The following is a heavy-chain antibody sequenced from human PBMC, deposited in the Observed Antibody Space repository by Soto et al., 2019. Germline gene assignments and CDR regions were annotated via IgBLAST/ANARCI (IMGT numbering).Heavy chain of an antibody. CDR1: GYSFTSYW. J-gene: IGHJ6*02. CDR3: ARELAGSFYGLDV. Sequence: ESLKISCKGSGYSFTSYWIGWVRQMPGKGLEWMGIIYPGDSDTRYSPYFQGQATISADKSISTAYLQWSSLKASDTAMYYCARELAGSFYGLDVWGQGTSVSVSS. V-gene: IGHV5-51*01. CDR2: IYPGDSDT. D-gene: IGHD6-19*01.